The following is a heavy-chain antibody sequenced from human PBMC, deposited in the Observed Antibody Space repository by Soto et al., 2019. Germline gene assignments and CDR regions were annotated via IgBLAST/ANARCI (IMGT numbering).Heavy chain of an antibody. V-gene: IGHV4-31*03. CDR3: ARDRDYDILTGYYSLYYYYGMDV. Sequence: SETLSLTCTVSGGSISSGGYYWSWIRQHPGKGLEWIGYIYYSGSTYYNPSLKSRVTISVDTSKNQFSLKLSSVTAADTAVYYCARDRDYDILTGYYSLYYYYGMDVWGQGTTVTVSS. D-gene: IGHD3-9*01. J-gene: IGHJ6*02. CDR1: GGSISSGGYY. CDR2: IYYSGST.